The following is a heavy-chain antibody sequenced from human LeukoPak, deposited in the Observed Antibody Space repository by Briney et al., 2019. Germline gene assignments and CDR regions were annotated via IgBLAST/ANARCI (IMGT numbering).Heavy chain of an antibody. CDR3: ARYSSGWYFDY. CDR1: GVTLRSYW. D-gene: IGHD6-19*01. Sequence: GGSLRLSCAASGVTLRSYWMDWVRHAQGKGLVWVSRINSDGSSTSYAASVNGPFTISRDNAKNSLYLQMNSLRAEDTAVYYCARYSSGWYFDYWGQGTLVTVSS. V-gene: IGHV3-74*01. CDR2: INSDGSST. J-gene: IGHJ4*02.